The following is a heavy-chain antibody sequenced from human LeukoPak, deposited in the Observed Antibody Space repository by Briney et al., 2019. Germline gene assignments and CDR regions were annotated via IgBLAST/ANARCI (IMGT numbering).Heavy chain of an antibody. CDR2: INPNSGGT. J-gene: IGHJ5*02. CDR3: ARDGYYGSGAGHWFDP. Sequence: ASVKVSCKASGYTFTGYYMHWVRQAPGKGLEWMGWINPNSGGTNYAQKFQGRVTMTRDTSISTAYMELSRLRSDDTAVYYCARDGYYGSGAGHWFDPWGQGTLVTVSS. V-gene: IGHV1-2*02. D-gene: IGHD3-10*01. CDR1: GYTFTGYY.